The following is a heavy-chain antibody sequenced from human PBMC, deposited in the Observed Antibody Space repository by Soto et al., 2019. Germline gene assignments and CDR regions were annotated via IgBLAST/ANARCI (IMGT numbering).Heavy chain of an antibody. J-gene: IGHJ3*02. CDR1: GFSLDTRGVG. D-gene: IGHD3-16*02. CDR2: IYWDNDR. CDR3: AHVTITYGGVIGLNAFDM. V-gene: IGHV2-5*02. Sequence: QITLKESGPTLVKPTQTLTLTCTFSGFSLDTRGVGVGWIRQTPGQALEWLTVIYWDNDRRYSPSLKNRLATMRETSKDHVVLTMTTLDPVDTATYYCAHVTITYGGVIGLNAFDMWGQGTVVTVSS.